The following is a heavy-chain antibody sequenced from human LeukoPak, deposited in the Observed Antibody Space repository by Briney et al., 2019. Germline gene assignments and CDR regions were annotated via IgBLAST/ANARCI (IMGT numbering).Heavy chain of an antibody. Sequence: GGSLRLSCSASGFTFSSYSMNWVRQAPGKGLEWVSSISSSSSYIYYADSVKGRFTISRDNAKNSLYLQMNSLRAEDTAVYYCARALGALGYYYYGMDVWGQGTTVTVSS. CDR2: ISSSSSYI. V-gene: IGHV3-21*01. CDR1: GFTFSSYS. D-gene: IGHD3-10*01. CDR3: ARALGALGYYYYGMDV. J-gene: IGHJ6*02.